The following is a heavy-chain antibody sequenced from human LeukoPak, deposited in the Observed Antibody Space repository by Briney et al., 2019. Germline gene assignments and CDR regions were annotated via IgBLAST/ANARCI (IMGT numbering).Heavy chain of an antibody. V-gene: IGHV7-4-1*02. CDR1: GYTFTSYA. CDR2: INTNTGNP. Sequence: ASVKVSCKASGYTFTSYAMNWVRQAPGLGLEWMGWINTNTGNPTYAQGFTGRFVFSLDTSVSTAYLQISSLKAEDTAVYYCASFRTTVVTNAPFDYWGQGTLVTVSS. D-gene: IGHD4-23*01. CDR3: ASFRTTVVTNAPFDY. J-gene: IGHJ4*02.